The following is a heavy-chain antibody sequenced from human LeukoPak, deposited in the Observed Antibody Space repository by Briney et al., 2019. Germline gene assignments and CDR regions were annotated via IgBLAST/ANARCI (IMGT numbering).Heavy chain of an antibody. CDR3: ARDTYRGYCTNGVCSHFDY. CDR2: MIPIFGTA. D-gene: IGHD2-8*01. Sequence: ASVKVSCKASGGTFSSYAISWVRQAPGQGLEWMGGMIPIFGTANYAQKFQGRVTITADESTSTAYMELSSLRSEDTAVYYCARDTYRGYCTNGVCSHFDYWGQGTLVTVSS. J-gene: IGHJ4*02. CDR1: GGTFSSYA. V-gene: IGHV1-69*01.